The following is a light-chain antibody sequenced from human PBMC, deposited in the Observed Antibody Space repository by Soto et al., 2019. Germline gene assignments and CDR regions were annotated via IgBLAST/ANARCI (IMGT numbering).Light chain of an antibody. Sequence: IVLTLSPGTLSLSPGKRATLSCRASQSVSTTYLAWYQQKAGQAPRLLISGASSRATGVPDRFSGSGSGTDFNLTITRLETEDFALYYCQQYGNSPITFGQGTRLEIK. CDR2: GAS. CDR1: QSVSTTY. V-gene: IGKV3-20*01. CDR3: QQYGNSPIT. J-gene: IGKJ5*01.